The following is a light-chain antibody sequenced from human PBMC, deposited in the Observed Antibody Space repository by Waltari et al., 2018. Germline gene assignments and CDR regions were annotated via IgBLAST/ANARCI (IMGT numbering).Light chain of an antibody. CDR2: DVT. J-gene: IGLJ3*02. Sequence: QSALTQPRSVSGSPGQSVTISCTGTSSDVGGYYDVPWYQQHPGKAPKLMLYDVTKRPSGVPGRFSGSKSGNTASLTISGLQAEDEADYYCCSYADSYTAVFGGGTTLTVL. V-gene: IGLV2-11*01. CDR1: SSDVGGYYD. CDR3: CSYADSYTAV.